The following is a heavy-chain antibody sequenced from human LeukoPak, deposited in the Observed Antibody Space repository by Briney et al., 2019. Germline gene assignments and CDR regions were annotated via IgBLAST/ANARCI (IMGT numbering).Heavy chain of an antibody. V-gene: IGHV4-39*07. CDR1: GGSISSSSYY. D-gene: IGHD6-13*01. CDR2: IYYSGST. CDR3: ARVGSSSKVLYYYYYMDV. Sequence: SETLSLTCTVSGGSISSSSYYWGWIRQPPGKGLEWIGSIYYSGSTYYNPSLKSRVTISVDTSKNQFSLKLSSVTAAHTAVYYCARVGSSSKVLYYYYYMDVWGKGTTVTVSS. J-gene: IGHJ6*03.